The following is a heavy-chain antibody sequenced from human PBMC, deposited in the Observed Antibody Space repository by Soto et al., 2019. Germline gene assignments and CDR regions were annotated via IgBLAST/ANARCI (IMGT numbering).Heavy chain of an antibody. CDR3: VRDGGEGSSWSFDY. CDR2: IIPILGIA. CDR1: GGTFSSYT. Sequence: QVQLVQSGAEVKKPGSSVKVSCKASGGTFSSYTISWVRQAPGQGLEWMGRIIPILGIANYAQKFQGRVTITADKSTSTAYMELSSLRSEDTAVYYCVRDGGEGSSWSFDYWGQGTLVTVSS. D-gene: IGHD6-13*01. V-gene: IGHV1-69*08. J-gene: IGHJ4*02.